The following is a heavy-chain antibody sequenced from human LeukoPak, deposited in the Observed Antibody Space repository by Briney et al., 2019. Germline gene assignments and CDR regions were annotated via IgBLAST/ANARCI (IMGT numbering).Heavy chain of an antibody. CDR3: ARDGQSHFDY. J-gene: IGHJ4*02. D-gene: IGHD3/OR15-3a*01. Sequence: SETLSLTCTVSGGSISRNYWNWIRLPPGKGLEWIGNIYYSETTNYNPSLKSRVSISVDTSKNLLSLKLSSVTAADTAVYYCARDGQSHFDYWGQGTLVTVSS. V-gene: IGHV4-59*01. CDR1: GGSISRNY. CDR2: IYYSETT.